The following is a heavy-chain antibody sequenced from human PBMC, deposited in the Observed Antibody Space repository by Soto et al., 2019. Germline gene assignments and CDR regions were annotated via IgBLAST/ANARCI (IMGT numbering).Heavy chain of an antibody. CDR2: IIPIFGTE. CDR3: STSVYCSTTRCYYYYGLDV. CDR1: GGTFSSHS. Sequence: QVQLVQSGAEVKKPGSSVKVSCKVSGGTFSSHSINWVRQAPGQGPEWMGGIIPIFGTENYAQKFQGRVTITADESTSTAYMELSSLXSEDTALYYCSTSVYCSTTRCYYYYGLDVWGQGTTVIVSS. J-gene: IGHJ6*02. V-gene: IGHV1-69*01. D-gene: IGHD2-2*01.